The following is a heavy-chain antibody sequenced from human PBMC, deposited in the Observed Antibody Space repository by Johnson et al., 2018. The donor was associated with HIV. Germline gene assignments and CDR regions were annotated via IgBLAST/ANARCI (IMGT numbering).Heavy chain of an antibody. CDR1: GFTFSDAW. J-gene: IGHJ3*02. CDR2: LKSKSDGGTI. V-gene: IGHV3-15*01. CDR3: ARSWELGETAFDI. D-gene: IGHD1-26*01. Sequence: EVQLVESGGGLVEPGGSLRLSCAASGFTFSDAWMNWVRQAPGKGLEWVGRLKSKSDGGTIDYAAPVKGRFTISRDGSKNTLYLQMNSLRAEDTAVYYCARSWELGETAFDIWGQGTMVTVSS.